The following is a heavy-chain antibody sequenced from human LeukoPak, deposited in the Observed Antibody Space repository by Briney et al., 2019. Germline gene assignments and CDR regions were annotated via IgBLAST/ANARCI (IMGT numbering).Heavy chain of an antibody. CDR2: INAGNGNT. CDR3: ARGGFLLPYFDF. CDR1: GYTCTSYA. V-gene: IGHV1-3*01. J-gene: IGHJ4*02. Sequence: ASVKVSCKASGYTCTSYAMHWVRQAPGQRLEWLGWINAGNGNTKYSQKFQGRVTITRDTSTSTAYMELRSLRSDDTAVYYCARGGFLLPYFDFWGQGTLVTVSS. D-gene: IGHD2-15*01.